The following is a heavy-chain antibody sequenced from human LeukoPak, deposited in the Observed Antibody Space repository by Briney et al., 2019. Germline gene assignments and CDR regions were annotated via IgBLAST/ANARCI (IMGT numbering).Heavy chain of an antibody. V-gene: IGHV3-23*01. J-gene: IGHJ4*02. CDR2: ITNNGGKT. CDR1: GFSVSSRA. D-gene: IGHD2-15*01. Sequence: PGGSLRLSCAATGFSVSSRAMSWVRQAPGKGLEWPASITNNGGKTYYAASVKGRFTISRDEYQNTVSLAMSNLRVEDTAVYYCAKDHPSDGWPTFEYWGQGVRVTVSS. CDR3: AKDHPSDGWPTFEY.